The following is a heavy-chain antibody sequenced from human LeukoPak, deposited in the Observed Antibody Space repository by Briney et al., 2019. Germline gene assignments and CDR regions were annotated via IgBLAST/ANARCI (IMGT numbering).Heavy chain of an antibody. Sequence: SETLSLTCTVSGGSISSYYWSWIRQPPGKGLEWMGYIYYSGSTNYNPSLKSRVTISVDTSKNHFSLRLSSVTAADTAVYYCARGPTTVTSYYYSYMDVWGKGTTVTVSS. J-gene: IGHJ6*03. D-gene: IGHD4-17*01. CDR1: GGSISSYY. V-gene: IGHV4-59*01. CDR2: IYYSGST. CDR3: ARGPTTVTSYYYSYMDV.